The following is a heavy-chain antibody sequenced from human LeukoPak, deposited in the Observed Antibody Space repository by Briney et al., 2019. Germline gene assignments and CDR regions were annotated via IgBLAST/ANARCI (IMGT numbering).Heavy chain of an antibody. Sequence: SETLSLTCTVSGYSISSGYYWGWIRQPPGKGLEWIGSIYHSGSTYYNPSLKSRVTISVDTSKNQISLKLSSVTAADTAVYYCARDDVGGSYGCDYWGQGTLVTVSS. CDR2: IYHSGST. V-gene: IGHV4-38-2*02. J-gene: IGHJ4*02. CDR3: ARDDVGGSYGCDY. CDR1: GYSISSGYY. D-gene: IGHD1-26*01.